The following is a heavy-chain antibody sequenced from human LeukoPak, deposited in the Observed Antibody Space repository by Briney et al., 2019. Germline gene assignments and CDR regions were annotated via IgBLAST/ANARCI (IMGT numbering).Heavy chain of an antibody. CDR3: AKNWNYDY. Sequence: GGSLRLSCAASGFTVSSNYMTRVRQAPGKGLEWVSVIYSGGSTNYADSVKGRFTISRDNSKDTLYLQMNSLRAEDTAVYYCAKNWNYDYWGQGTLVTVSS. CDR2: IYSGGST. D-gene: IGHD1-7*01. CDR1: GFTVSSNY. V-gene: IGHV3-66*02. J-gene: IGHJ4*02.